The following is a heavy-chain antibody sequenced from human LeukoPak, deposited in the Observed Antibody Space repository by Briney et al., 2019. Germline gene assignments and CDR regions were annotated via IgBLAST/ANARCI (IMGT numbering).Heavy chain of an antibody. CDR2: ISRSGSSI. J-gene: IGHJ4*02. D-gene: IGHD3-10*01. CDR3: SKTPGDLWSWYDY. CDR1: GFTFSRYS. V-gene: IGHV3-21*01. Sequence: GGSLRLSCAASGFTFSRYSMNWVRQAPGKGLEWVSSISRSGSSIYYADSVKGRFTISRDSAKNSLYLQMNSLRAEDTAVYYCSKTPGDLWSWYDYWGQGTLVTVSS.